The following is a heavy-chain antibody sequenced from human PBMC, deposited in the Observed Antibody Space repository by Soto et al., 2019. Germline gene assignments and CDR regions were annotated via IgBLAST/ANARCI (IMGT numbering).Heavy chain of an antibody. CDR1: GGSISSSSYY. Sequence: PSETLSLTCTVSGGSISSSSYYWGWIRQPPGKGLEWIGSIYYSGTTYYNPSLKSRVTISVDTSKNQFSLKLSSVTAADTAVYYCASLSNCSSTSCYRNYYYYGMDVWGQGTTVTVSS. D-gene: IGHD2-2*01. J-gene: IGHJ6*02. V-gene: IGHV4-39*01. CDR3: ASLSNCSSTSCYRNYYYYGMDV. CDR2: IYYSGTT.